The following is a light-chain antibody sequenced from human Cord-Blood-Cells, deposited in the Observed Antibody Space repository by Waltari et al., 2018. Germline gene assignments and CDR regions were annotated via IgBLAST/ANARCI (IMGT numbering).Light chain of an antibody. J-gene: IGKJ1*01. CDR1: QSVSGSY. Sequence: EIVFTQSPRTLSLSPGERATLSCRASQSVSGSYSAWYQQKPGQAPRLLIYGASSRATGIPDRFSGSGSGTDFTLTISRLEPEDFAVYYCQQYGSSPPTFGQGTKVEIK. CDR3: QQYGSSPPT. CDR2: GAS. V-gene: IGKV3-20*01.